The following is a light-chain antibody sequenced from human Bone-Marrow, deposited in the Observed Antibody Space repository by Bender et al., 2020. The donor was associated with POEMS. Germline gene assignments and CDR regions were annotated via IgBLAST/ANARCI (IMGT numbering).Light chain of an antibody. J-gene: IGLJ3*02. Sequence: SNELTQPPSVSVSPGQTARITCSGDALPKQYVYWYQKRPGHAPVLVIYKDTERPSEIPQRFYGSTSGTTVTLTISGVEAEDEADYYCHSADSSTSPWVFGGGTKLTVL. CDR2: KDT. CDR1: ALPKQY. V-gene: IGLV3-25*03. CDR3: HSADSSTSPWV.